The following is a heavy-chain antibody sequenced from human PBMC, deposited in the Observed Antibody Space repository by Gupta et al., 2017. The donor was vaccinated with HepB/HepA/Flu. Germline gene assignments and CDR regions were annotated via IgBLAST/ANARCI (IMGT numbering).Heavy chain of an antibody. CDR1: GVSMSSSAAY. J-gene: IGHJ2*01. Sequence: QVQLQESGPGRVKPSETLSLTCTVSGVSMSSSAAYWVWIRQLPGKGLEWIGSVFYSGRTHYNPSLESRVTVSVDSSKNQFSLRLISMTAADTAVYYCARHQAGWYFDLWGRATLVTVSS. CDR2: VFYSGRT. V-gene: IGHV4-39*01. CDR3: ARHQAGWYFDL. D-gene: IGHD6-19*01.